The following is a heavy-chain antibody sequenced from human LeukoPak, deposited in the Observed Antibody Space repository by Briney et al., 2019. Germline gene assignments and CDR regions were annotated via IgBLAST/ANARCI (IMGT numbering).Heavy chain of an antibody. CDR3: ARHSYVSGSQSMDV. CDR1: GGSISPYY. D-gene: IGHD3-10*01. Sequence: SDTLSLTCTVSGGSISPYYWSWIRQPPGKGLEWIGYISYSGSTNYNPSLKSRVIISVDTSKNQFSLRLSSVTAADTAVYYCARHSYVSGSQSMDVWGQGTTVTVSS. CDR2: ISYSGST. V-gene: IGHV4-59*08. J-gene: IGHJ6*02.